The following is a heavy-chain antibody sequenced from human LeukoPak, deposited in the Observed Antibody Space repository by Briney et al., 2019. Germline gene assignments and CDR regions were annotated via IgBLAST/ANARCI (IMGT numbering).Heavy chain of an antibody. CDR3: ARAIAAAASYYYYGMDV. D-gene: IGHD6-13*01. V-gene: IGHV1-69*13. Sequence: GASVKVSCKASGGTFSSYAISWVRQAPGQGLEWMGGIIPIFGTANYAQKFQGRVTITADESTSTAYMELSSLRSEDTAVYYCARAIAAAASYYYYGMDVWGQGTTVTVSS. CDR1: GGTFSSYA. J-gene: IGHJ6*02. CDR2: IIPIFGTA.